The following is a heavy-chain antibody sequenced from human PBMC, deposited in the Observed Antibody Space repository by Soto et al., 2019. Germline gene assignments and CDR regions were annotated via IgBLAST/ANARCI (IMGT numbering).Heavy chain of an antibody. D-gene: IGHD6-19*01. J-gene: IGHJ4*02. V-gene: IGHV3-23*01. CDR2: INGRGGNT. CDR3: ARVKAVAGSAFDY. CDR1: GFTFNTYA. Sequence: HRGSLRLSCAASGFTFNTYAMTWVSQAPGKGLEWVSTINGRGGNTFFADSVKGRFTISRDNSKDTVYLQMNSLRGDDTAVYYCARVKAVAGSAFDYWGQGTLVTVSS.